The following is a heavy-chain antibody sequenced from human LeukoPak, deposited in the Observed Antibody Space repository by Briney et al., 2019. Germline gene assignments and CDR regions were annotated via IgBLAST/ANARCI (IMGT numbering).Heavy chain of an antibody. J-gene: IGHJ4*02. D-gene: IGHD6-19*01. V-gene: IGHV4-39*07. CDR2: IYYSGST. CDR1: GGSISSTNYY. CDR3: ARLPLSGWKGAFDY. Sequence: SETLSLTCTVSGGSISSTNYYWGWIRQPPGKGLEWIGSIYYSGSTYYNPSLKSRVNISVDTSKHHFSLKLSSVTAADTAVYYCARLPLSGWKGAFDYWGQGTLVTVSS.